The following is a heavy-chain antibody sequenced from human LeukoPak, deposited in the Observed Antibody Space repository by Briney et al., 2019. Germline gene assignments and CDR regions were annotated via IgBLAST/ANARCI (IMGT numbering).Heavy chain of an antibody. CDR2: INPNSGGT. V-gene: IGHV1-2*06. D-gene: IGHD4-17*01. CDR1: GYTFTGYY. Sequence: GASVKVSCKASGYTFTGYYMHWVRQAPGQGLEWMGRINPNSGGTNYAQKFQGRVTMTRDTSISTAYMELSRLRSDDTAVYYCARSDYGIHFPYYFDYWGQGTLVTVSA. CDR3: ARSDYGIHFPYYFDY. J-gene: IGHJ4*02.